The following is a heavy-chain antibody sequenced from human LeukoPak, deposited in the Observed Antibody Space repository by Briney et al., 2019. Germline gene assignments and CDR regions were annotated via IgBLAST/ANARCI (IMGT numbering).Heavy chain of an antibody. V-gene: IGHV3-23*01. D-gene: IGHD1-20*01. CDR3: AKEGRYNWNDGVSGYFDY. J-gene: IGHJ4*02. CDR1: GFTFSSYA. CDR2: ISGSGGST. Sequence: GGSLRLSCAASGFTFSSYAMSWARQAPGKGLEWVSAISGSGGSTYYADSVKGRFTISRDNSKNTLYLQMNSLRAEDTAVYYCAKEGRYNWNDGVSGYFDYWGQGTLVTVSS.